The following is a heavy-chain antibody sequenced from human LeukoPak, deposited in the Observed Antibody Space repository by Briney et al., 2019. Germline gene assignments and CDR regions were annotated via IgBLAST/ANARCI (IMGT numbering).Heavy chain of an antibody. D-gene: IGHD3-10*01. J-gene: IGHJ6*03. Sequence: KPGGSLRLSCAASGFTFSSYSMNWVRQAPGKGLEWVSSISSSSSYIYYADSVKGRFTISRDNSKNTLYLQMNSLRAEDTAVYYCAKAGAPRGYYYYYYMDVWGKGTTVTVSS. CDR3: AKAGAPRGYYYYYYMDV. CDR2: ISSSSSYI. CDR1: GFTFSSYS. V-gene: IGHV3-21*04.